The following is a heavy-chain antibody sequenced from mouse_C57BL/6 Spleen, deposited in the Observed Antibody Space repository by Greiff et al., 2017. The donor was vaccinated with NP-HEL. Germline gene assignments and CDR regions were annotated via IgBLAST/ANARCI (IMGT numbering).Heavy chain of an antibody. CDR2: ISSGSSTI. J-gene: IGHJ4*01. Sequence: EVMLVESGGGLVKPGGSLKLSCAASGFTFSDYGMHWVRQAPEKGLEWVAYISSGSSTIYYADTVKGRFTISRDNAKNTLLLQMTSLRSADTAMYYCARLTAQATAMDYWGQGTSVTVSS. CDR3: ARLTAQATAMDY. D-gene: IGHD3-2*02. V-gene: IGHV5-17*01. CDR1: GFTFSDYG.